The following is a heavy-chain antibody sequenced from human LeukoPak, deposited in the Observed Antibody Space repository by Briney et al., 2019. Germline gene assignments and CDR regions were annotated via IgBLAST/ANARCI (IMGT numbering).Heavy chain of an antibody. CDR1: GFTFSSYW. Sequence: GGSLRLSCAASGFTFSSYWMSWVRQAPRKGLEWVANIKQDGSEKYYVDSVKGRFTISRDNAKNSLYLQMNSLRAEDTAVYYCARAVPEWELRSAFFDYWGQGTLVTVSS. D-gene: IGHD1-26*01. J-gene: IGHJ4*02. V-gene: IGHV3-7*01. CDR2: IKQDGSEK. CDR3: ARAVPEWELRSAFFDY.